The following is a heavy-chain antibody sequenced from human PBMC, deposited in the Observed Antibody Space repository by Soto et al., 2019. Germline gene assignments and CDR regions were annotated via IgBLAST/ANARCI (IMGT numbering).Heavy chain of an antibody. D-gene: IGHD2-2*01. V-gene: IGHV1-69*02. CDR1: GGTFSSYT. CDR2: IIPILGIA. CDR3: AIEIVVVTAAMGWFDP. Sequence: QVQLVQSGAEVKKPGSSVKVSCKASGGTFSSYTISWVRQAPGQGLEWMGRIIPILGIANYAQKFQGRVTITADKSTSTAYMELSRLISEDTAVYYCAIEIVVVTAAMGWFDPWGQGTLVTVSS. J-gene: IGHJ5*02.